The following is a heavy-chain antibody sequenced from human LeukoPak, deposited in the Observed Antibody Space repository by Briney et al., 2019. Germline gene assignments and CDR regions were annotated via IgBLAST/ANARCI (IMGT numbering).Heavy chain of an antibody. CDR3: ARDLELLWFGELSFGNWFDP. D-gene: IGHD3-10*01. CDR2: ISSSSSYI. V-gene: IGHV3-21*01. J-gene: IGHJ5*02. Sequence: GGTLRLSCAASGFTFSSYSMNWVRQAPGKGLEWVSSISSSSSYIYYADSVKGRFTISRDNAKNSLYLQMNSLRAEDTAVYYCARDLELLWFGELSFGNWFDPWGQGTLVTVSS. CDR1: GFTFSSYS.